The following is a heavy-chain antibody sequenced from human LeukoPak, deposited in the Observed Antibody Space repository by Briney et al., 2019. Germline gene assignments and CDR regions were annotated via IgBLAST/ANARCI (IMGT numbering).Heavy chain of an antibody. CDR1: GGTFSSYA. V-gene: IGHV1-69*13. Sequence: ASVKVSCKASGGTFSSYAISWVRQAPGQGLEWMGGIIPIFGTANYAQKFQGRVTITADESTSTAYMELSSLRSEDTAVYYCAKDLSGIVGATAFDYWGQGTLVTVSS. D-gene: IGHD1-26*01. J-gene: IGHJ4*02. CDR2: IIPIFGTA. CDR3: AKDLSGIVGATAFDY.